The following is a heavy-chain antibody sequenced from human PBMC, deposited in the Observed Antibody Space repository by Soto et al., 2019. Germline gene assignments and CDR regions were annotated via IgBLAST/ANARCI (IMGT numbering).Heavy chain of an antibody. V-gene: IGHV3-21*01. CDR3: VRDSYVPYYYDSSGYYYPFDY. CDR2: ISSSSSYI. CDR1: GFTFSSYS. D-gene: IGHD3-22*01. Sequence: KLGGSLRLSCAASGFTFSSYSMNWVRQAPGKGLEWVSSISSSSSYIYYADSVKGRFTISRDNAKNSLYLQMNSLRAEDTAVYYCVRDSYVPYYYDSSGYYYPFDYWGQGTLVTVSS. J-gene: IGHJ4*02.